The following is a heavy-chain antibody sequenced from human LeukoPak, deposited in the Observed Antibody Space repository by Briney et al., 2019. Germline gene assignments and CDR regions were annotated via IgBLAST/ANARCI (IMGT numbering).Heavy chain of an antibody. Sequence: GGSLRLSCAASGFTFSSYSMNWVRQAPGKGLEWVSSISSSSSYIYYADSVKGRFTISRDNAKNSLYLQMNSLRAEDTAVYYCARVAETHYYDSSGYPAEYFQHWGQGTLVTVSS. V-gene: IGHV3-21*01. CDR2: ISSSSSYI. CDR1: GFTFSSYS. CDR3: ARVAETHYYDSSGYPAEYFQH. J-gene: IGHJ1*01. D-gene: IGHD3-22*01.